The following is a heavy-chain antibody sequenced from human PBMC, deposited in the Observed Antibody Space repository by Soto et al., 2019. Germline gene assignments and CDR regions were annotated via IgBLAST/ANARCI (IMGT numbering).Heavy chain of an antibody. Sequence: GGSPRLSCAASGFTFSSYAMSWVRQAPGKGLEWVSAISGSGGSTYYADSVKGRFTISRDNSKNTLYLQMNSLRAEDTAVYYCAKDQYYYDSSGYPYYFDYWGQGTLVTVSS. CDR3: AKDQYYYDSSGYPYYFDY. D-gene: IGHD3-22*01. CDR1: GFTFSSYA. CDR2: ISGSGGST. J-gene: IGHJ4*02. V-gene: IGHV3-23*01.